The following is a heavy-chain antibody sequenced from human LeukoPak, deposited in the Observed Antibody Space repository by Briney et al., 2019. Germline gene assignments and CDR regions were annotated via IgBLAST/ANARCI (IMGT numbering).Heavy chain of an antibody. D-gene: IGHD2-2*02. Sequence: ASVKVSCKASGYTFTSYGISWVRQAPGQGLEWMGWISAYNGNTNYAQKLQGRVTMTTDTSTSTAYMELRSLRSDDTAVYYCARQYCSSTSCYTPPYYYYYMDVWGKGTTVTVSS. V-gene: IGHV1-18*01. J-gene: IGHJ6*03. CDR2: ISAYNGNT. CDR3: ARQYCSSTSCYTPPYYYYYMDV. CDR1: GYTFTSYG.